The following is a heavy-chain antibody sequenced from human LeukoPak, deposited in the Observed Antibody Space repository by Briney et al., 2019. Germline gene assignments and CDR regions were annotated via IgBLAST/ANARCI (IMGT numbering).Heavy chain of an antibody. V-gene: IGHV4-39*01. Sequence: SETLSLTCTVSGGSISSSSYYWGWIRQPPGKGLEWIGSIYYSGSTYYNSSLKSRVTISVDTSKNQFSLKLSSVTAADTAVYYCASNYYGSGSYYPYYFDYWGQGTLVTVSS. D-gene: IGHD3-10*01. CDR2: IYYSGST. CDR1: GGSISSSSYY. J-gene: IGHJ4*02. CDR3: ASNYYGSGSYYPYYFDY.